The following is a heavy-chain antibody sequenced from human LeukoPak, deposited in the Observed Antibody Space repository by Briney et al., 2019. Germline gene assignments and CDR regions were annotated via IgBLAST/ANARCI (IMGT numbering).Heavy chain of an antibody. CDR1: GGSISSGGYY. D-gene: IGHD6-6*01. Sequence: SETLSLTCTVSGGSISSGGYYWSWIRQHPGKGLEWIGYTYYSGSTYYNPSLKSRVTISVDTSKNQFSLKLSSVTAADTAVYYCARDVGSSSGFDYWGQGTLVTVSS. CDR3: ARDVGSSSGFDY. CDR2: TYYSGST. J-gene: IGHJ4*02. V-gene: IGHV4-31*03.